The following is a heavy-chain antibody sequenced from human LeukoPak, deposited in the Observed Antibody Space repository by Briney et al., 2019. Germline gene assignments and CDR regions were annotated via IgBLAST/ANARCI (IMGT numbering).Heavy chain of an antibody. V-gene: IGHV3-21*01. Sequence: GGSLRPSCAASGFTFSTFSTYSMNWVRQAPGKGLEWVSFISASSSYKYYADSVKGRFTVSRDNAKNSLYLQMNSLRAEDTAVYYCARVQPGQWLLRDAFDIWGQGTMVTVSS. CDR2: ISASSSYK. D-gene: IGHD6-19*01. CDR3: ARVQPGQWLLRDAFDI. CDR1: GFTFSTFSTYS. J-gene: IGHJ3*02.